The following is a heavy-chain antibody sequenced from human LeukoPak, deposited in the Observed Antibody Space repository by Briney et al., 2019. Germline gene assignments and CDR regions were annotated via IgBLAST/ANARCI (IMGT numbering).Heavy chain of an antibody. CDR1: GYTFTGYY. Sequence: ASVKVSCTASGYTFTGYYMHWVRQAPGHGLEWMGWINPNSGGTNSAQRFQDRVTMTRDTSISTAYMELSRLRSDDTAVYYCARVILGAWLVKGYYYMDVWGKGTTVTVSS. CDR2: INPNSGGT. V-gene: IGHV1-2*02. CDR3: ARVILGAWLVKGYYYMDV. D-gene: IGHD6-19*01. J-gene: IGHJ6*03.